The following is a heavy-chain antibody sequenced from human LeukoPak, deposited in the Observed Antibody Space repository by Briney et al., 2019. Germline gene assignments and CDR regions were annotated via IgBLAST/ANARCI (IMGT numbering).Heavy chain of an antibody. CDR1: GGSISSYY. Sequence: PSETLSLTCTVSGGSISSYYWSWIRQPPGEGLEWIGYIYYSGSTNYNPSLKSRVTISVDTSKNQFSLKLSSVTAADTAVYYCARDARAFDIWGQGTMVTVSS. CDR3: ARDARAFDI. J-gene: IGHJ3*02. V-gene: IGHV4-59*01. CDR2: IYYSGST.